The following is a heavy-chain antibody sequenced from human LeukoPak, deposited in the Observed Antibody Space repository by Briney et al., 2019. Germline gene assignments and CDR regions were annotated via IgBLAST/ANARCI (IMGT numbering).Heavy chain of an antibody. CDR1: GFTFSNYA. Sequence: PLGSLRLSCAASGFTFSNYAVTWVRQAPGKGLEWVSVINDRGGTTYYADSVKGRFTISRDNSKNTLYLQMNSLRADDTAVYYCAKEGAYCGRDCSGVFDYWGQGTQVTVSS. D-gene: IGHD2-21*02. CDR3: AKEGAYCGRDCSGVFDY. V-gene: IGHV3-23*01. J-gene: IGHJ4*02. CDR2: INDRGGTT.